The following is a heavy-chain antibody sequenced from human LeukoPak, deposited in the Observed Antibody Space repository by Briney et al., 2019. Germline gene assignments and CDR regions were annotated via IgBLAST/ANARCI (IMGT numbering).Heavy chain of an antibody. CDR3: ARLGYCSGGSCYGPPGYYYYYMDV. Sequence: PGGSLRLSCAASGFTFSSYWMSWVRQAPGKGLEWVANIKQDGSEKYYVDSVKGRFTISRDNAKNSLYLQMNSLRAEDTAVYYCARLGYCSGGSCYGPPGYYYYYMDVWGKGTTVTISS. V-gene: IGHV3-7*01. D-gene: IGHD2-15*01. CDR2: IKQDGSEK. J-gene: IGHJ6*03. CDR1: GFTFSSYW.